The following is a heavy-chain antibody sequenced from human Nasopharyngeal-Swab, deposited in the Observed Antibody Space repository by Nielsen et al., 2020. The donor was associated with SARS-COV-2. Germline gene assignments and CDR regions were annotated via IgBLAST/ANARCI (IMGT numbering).Heavy chain of an antibody. CDR1: GGSFSGYY. CDR2: ISHYGST. CDR3: ARGRSSGWYHYYFDY. V-gene: IGHV4-34*01. J-gene: IGHJ4*02. D-gene: IGHD6-19*01. Sequence: SETLSLTCAVYGGSFSGYYWSWIRQPPGKGLEWIGEISHYGSTNYNPSLKSRVTISVDTSKNQFSLKLSSLTAADTAVYYRARGRSSGWYHYYFDYWGQGTLVTVSS.